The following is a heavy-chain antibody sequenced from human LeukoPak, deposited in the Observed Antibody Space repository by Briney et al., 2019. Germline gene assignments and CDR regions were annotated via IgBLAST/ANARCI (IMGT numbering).Heavy chain of an antibody. Sequence: SQTLSLTCTVSGGSISSYYWSWIRQPPGKGLVWIGYVSCSGSTNYNSTLKSRATISVDTSKNQFSLKLSSVTAADTAVYYCARGYCSGGTCYRTFFDYWGQGTLVTVSS. CDR2: VSCSGST. D-gene: IGHD2-15*01. J-gene: IGHJ4*02. CDR1: GGSISSYY. V-gene: IGHV4-59*01. CDR3: ARGYCSGGTCYRTFFDY.